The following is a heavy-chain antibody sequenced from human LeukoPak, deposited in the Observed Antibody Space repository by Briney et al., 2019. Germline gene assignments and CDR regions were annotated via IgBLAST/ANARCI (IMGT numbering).Heavy chain of an antibody. D-gene: IGHD2-2*01. CDR3: AKVVAGAFDY. V-gene: IGHV3-23*01. CDR1: GFTFSDYA. Sequence: GGSLRLTCAASGFTFSDYAMSWVRQAPGKGLEWVSTIISSGGSTYYADSVKGRFTIFRDNSKNTLYLQMNSLRAEDTAVYYCAKVVAGAFDYWGQGTLVTVSS. CDR2: IISSGGST. J-gene: IGHJ4*02.